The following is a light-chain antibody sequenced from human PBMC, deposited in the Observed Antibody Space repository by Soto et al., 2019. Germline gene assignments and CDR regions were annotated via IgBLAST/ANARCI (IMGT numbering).Light chain of an antibody. Sequence: EIVMTQSPSTLSVSPGERATLSCRASQSISNNLAWYQQKPGQAPTLLIYDASNRATGIPARFSGSGSGTDFTLTISSLEPEDFAVYYCQQYDTSPWTFGQGTKVDIK. V-gene: IGKV3D-15*01. CDR2: DAS. CDR3: QQYDTSPWT. CDR1: QSISNN. J-gene: IGKJ1*01.